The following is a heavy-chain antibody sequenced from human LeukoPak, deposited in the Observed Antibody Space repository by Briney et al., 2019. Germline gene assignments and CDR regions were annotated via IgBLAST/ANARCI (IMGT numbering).Heavy chain of an antibody. D-gene: IGHD3-16*02. CDR1: GGSIRSSYYY. J-gene: IGHJ5*02. CDR3: ARSPDSDYDHVWGSYRLNWFDP. Sequence: NPSETLSLTCTVSGGSIRSSYYYWGWIRQPPGKGLEWIGSIYYSGSTYYNPSLKSRVTISVDTSKNQFSLKLSSVTAADTAVYYCARSPDSDYDHVWGSYRLNWFDPWGQGTLVTVSS. CDR2: IYYSGST. V-gene: IGHV4-39*01.